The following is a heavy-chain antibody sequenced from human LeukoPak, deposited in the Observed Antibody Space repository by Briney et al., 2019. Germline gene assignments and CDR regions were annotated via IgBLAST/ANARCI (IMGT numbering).Heavy chain of an antibody. Sequence: VGSLRLSCAASEFTFSRDSMNWVRQAPGKGLEWGSTISSTSTYIYYADSVRGRFTISRDNTKNSVDLQMNSLRADDTAVCYCTRDVSLSQPGGFDYWGHGSLVTVSS. CDR2: ISSTSTYI. J-gene: IGHJ4*01. V-gene: IGHV3-21*01. CDR1: EFTFSRDS. CDR3: TRDVSLSQPGGFDY. D-gene: IGHD6-13*01.